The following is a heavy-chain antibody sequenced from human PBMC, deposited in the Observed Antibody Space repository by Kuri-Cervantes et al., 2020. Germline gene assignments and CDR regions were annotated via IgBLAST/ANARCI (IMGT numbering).Heavy chain of an antibody. CDR3: ARDPFGELLSGAFDI. V-gene: IGHV4-39*02. Sequence: SETLFLTCTVSGGSISSSSYYWGWIRQPPGKGLEWIGSIYYSGSTYYNPSLKSRVTISVDTSKNQFSLKLSSVTAADTAVYYCARDPFGELLSGAFDIWGQGTRGTVSS. CDR2: IYYSGST. CDR1: GGSISSSSYY. J-gene: IGHJ3*02. D-gene: IGHD3-10*01.